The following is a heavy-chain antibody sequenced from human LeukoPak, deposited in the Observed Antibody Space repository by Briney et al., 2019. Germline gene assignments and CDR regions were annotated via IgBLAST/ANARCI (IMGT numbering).Heavy chain of an antibody. CDR3: ARSSYSSSSSV. J-gene: IGHJ3*01. CDR2: INSDGSEG. V-gene: IGHV3-7*03. D-gene: IGHD6-6*01. CDR1: GFTISGFS. Sequence: GGSLRLSCAVSGFTISGFSMSWSRQAPGKGLEWVASINSDGSEGYYADVVKGRFTISRDNAKNSLYLQINSLRAEDTAVYYCARSSYSSSSSVWGQGTMVTVSS.